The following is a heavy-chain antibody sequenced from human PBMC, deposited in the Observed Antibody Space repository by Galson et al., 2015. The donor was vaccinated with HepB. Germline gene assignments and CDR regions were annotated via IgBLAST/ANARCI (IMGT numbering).Heavy chain of an antibody. D-gene: IGHD3-10*01. J-gene: IGHJ4*02. CDR3: AKFYGADLLWFGELWD. CDR2: ISGSGGNT. V-gene: IGHV3-23*01. Sequence: SLRLSCAASGFTFSSYGMSWVRQAPGKGLEWVSTISGSGGNTYYADSVKGRFTISRGNSKNTLYLQMNSLRDEDTAAYYCAKFYGADLLWFGELWDWGQGTLVTVSS. CDR1: GFTFSSYG.